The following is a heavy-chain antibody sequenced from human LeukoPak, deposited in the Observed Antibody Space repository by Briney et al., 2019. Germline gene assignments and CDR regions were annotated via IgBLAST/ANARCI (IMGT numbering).Heavy chain of an antibody. CDR2: INHSGST. J-gene: IGHJ5*02. V-gene: IGHV4-34*01. Sequence: PSETLSLTCAVYGGSFSGYYWSWIRQPPGKGLEWIGEINHSGSTNYNPSLKSRVTISVDTSKDQFSLKLSSVTAADTAVYYCARSSRSRNWFDPWGQGTLVTVSS. CDR3: ARSSRSRNWFDP. CDR1: GGSFSGYY.